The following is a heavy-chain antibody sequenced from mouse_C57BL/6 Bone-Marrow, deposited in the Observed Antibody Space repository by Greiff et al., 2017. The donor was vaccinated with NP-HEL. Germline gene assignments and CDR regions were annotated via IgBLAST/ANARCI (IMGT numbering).Heavy chain of an antibody. V-gene: IGHV1-26*01. CDR3: ARSGPYDYDSRWYFDV. D-gene: IGHD2-4*01. CDR2: INPNNGGT. Sequence: EVQLQQSGPELVKPGASVKISCKASGYTFTDYYMNWVKQSHGKSLEWIGDINPNNGGTSYNQKFKGKATLTVDKSSSTAYMELRSLTSEDSAVYYCARSGPYDYDSRWYFDVWGTGTTVTVSS. J-gene: IGHJ1*03. CDR1: GYTFTDYY.